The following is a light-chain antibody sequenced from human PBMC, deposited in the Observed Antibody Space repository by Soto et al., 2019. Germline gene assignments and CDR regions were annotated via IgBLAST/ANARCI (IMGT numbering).Light chain of an antibody. J-gene: IGLJ1*01. CDR2: DVR. CDR3: NSYTSSSTYV. V-gene: IGLV2-14*01. Sequence: QSALTPPASVSGSPGKSITISCTGTSSDVGGYNYFSWFQQHPGKSPKLMIYDVRNRPSGISNRVSGSKSGNTASLTISGLQADDEADYYCNSYTSSSTYVFGTGTKLTVL. CDR1: SSDVGGYNY.